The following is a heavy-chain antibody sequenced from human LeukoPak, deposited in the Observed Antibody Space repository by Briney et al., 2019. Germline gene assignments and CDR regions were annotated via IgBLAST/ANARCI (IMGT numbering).Heavy chain of an antibody. Sequence: SETLSLTCAVSGGAFSGYYWSWIRQPPGKGLEWIGEINHSGSTNYNPSLKSRVTISVDTSKNQFSLKLSSVTAADTAVYYCARDYSNYYFDYWGQGTLVTVSS. CDR3: ARDYSNYYFDY. CDR2: INHSGST. J-gene: IGHJ4*02. V-gene: IGHV4-34*01. CDR1: GGAFSGYY. D-gene: IGHD4-11*01.